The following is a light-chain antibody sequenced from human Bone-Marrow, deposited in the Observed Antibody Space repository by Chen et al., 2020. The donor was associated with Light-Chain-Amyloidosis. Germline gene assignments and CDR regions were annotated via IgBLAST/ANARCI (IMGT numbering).Light chain of an antibody. CDR2: RDT. CDR1: DLPTKY. J-gene: IGLJ2*01. CDR3: QSADSSGTYEVI. V-gene: IGLV3-25*03. Sequence: SYELTQPPSVSVSPGQTARITCSGDDLPTKYAYWYQQKPGQAPVLVIHRDTERPSGISERFSGSSSGTTATLTISGVQAEDEDDYHCQSADSSGTYEVICGGGTKLTVL.